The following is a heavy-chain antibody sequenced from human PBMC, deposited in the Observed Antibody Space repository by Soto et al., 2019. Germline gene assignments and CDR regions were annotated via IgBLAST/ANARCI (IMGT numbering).Heavy chain of an antibody. CDR2: ISSSSYI. CDR3: ARDLGAVTTLGFQN. V-gene: IGHV3-21*01. Sequence: SSGRNWVSKAPGKGLEWVSFISSSSYIFYADSVKGRFTISRDNAKDALYLQMNSLRAEDTAVYYCARDLGAVTTLGFQNWGQGALVTVSS. CDR1: SSG. J-gene: IGHJ1*01. D-gene: IGHD4-17*01.